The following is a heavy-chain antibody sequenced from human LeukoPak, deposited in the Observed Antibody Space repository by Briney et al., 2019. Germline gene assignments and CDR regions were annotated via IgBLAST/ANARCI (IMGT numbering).Heavy chain of an antibody. D-gene: IGHD4-17*01. CDR3: ARDLYGVSHDY. V-gene: IGHV3-53*01. CDR2: IYSSGST. Sequence: PGGSLRLSCAASGFTVSRNYMSWVRQAAGKGLEWFSVIYSSGSTYYADSVKGRFTISRDNSKNTLYLQMNSLRAEDTAVYYCARDLYGVSHDYWGQGTLVTVSS. J-gene: IGHJ4*02. CDR1: GFTVSRNY.